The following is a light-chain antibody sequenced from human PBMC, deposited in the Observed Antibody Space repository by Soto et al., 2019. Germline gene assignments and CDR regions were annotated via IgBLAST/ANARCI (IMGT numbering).Light chain of an antibody. CDR3: LLSYSGADAV. Sequence: QAVVTQEPSLTVSPGGTVTLTCGSSTGAVTSGHYPYWFQQKPGQAPRTLIYDTSNKHSWTPAWFSGSLLGGKAALTLSGAQPEDEAEYYCLLSYSGADAVFGGGTQLTVL. CDR2: DTS. V-gene: IGLV7-46*01. J-gene: IGLJ7*01. CDR1: TGAVTSGHY.